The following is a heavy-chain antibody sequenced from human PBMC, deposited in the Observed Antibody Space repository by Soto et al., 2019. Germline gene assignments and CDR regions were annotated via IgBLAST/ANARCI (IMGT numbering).Heavy chain of an antibody. V-gene: IGHV4-59*13. CDR2: IYNSGTT. J-gene: IGHJ4*02. D-gene: IGHD3-10*01. CDR3: AGDEATMVRGVGNFDS. CDR1: GASISSYW. Sequence: SETLSLTCAVSGASISSYWWSWIRQPPGKGLEWMGYIYNSGTTNYNPSLNSRVTISVDTSKNQFSLQLTSVTAADTAVYYCAGDEATMVRGVGNFDSWGQGTLVTVSS.